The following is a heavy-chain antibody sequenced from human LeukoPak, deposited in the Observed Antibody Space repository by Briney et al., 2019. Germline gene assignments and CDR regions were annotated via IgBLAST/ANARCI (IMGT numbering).Heavy chain of an antibody. J-gene: IGHJ4*02. V-gene: IGHV3-9*01. CDR1: GFTFDDYA. CDR2: ISWNSGSI. D-gene: IGHD6-13*01. CDR3: AKDTLAAADPFFDY. Sequence: GGSLRLSCAASGFTFDDYAMHWVRQAPGKGLEWVSGISWNSGSIGYADSVKGRFTISRDNAKNSLYLQMNSLRAEDTALYYCAKDTLAAADPFFDYWGQGTLVTVSS.